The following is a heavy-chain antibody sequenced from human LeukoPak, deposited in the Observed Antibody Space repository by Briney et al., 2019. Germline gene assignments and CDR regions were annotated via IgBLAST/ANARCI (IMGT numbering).Heavy chain of an antibody. Sequence: SQTLSLTCAISGDSVSSNSAAWNWIRQSPSRGLEWLGRTYYRSKWFNNYAVSVKSRITINPDTSKNQFSLQLNSVTPEDTAVYYRAREDEVGVTWSWFDPWGQGTLVTVSS. CDR1: GDSVSSNSAA. J-gene: IGHJ5*02. CDR2: TYYRSKWFN. CDR3: AREDEVGVTWSWFDP. D-gene: IGHD1-26*01. V-gene: IGHV6-1*01.